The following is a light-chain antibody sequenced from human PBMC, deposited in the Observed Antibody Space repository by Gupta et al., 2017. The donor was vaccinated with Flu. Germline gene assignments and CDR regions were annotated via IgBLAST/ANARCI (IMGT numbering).Light chain of an antibody. J-gene: IGLJ2*01. Sequence: QSVLPQPPSASGPPGQTVTISCSGSSSNIGSNVVNWYQQLPGRAPKLVIFSNNLWPSGVPDRFSGSKSGTSASLAISGLQAEDEADYYCSTWDDSLNGVVFGGGTRLTVL. CDR3: STWDDSLNGVV. V-gene: IGLV1-44*01. CDR1: SSNIGSNV. CDR2: SNN.